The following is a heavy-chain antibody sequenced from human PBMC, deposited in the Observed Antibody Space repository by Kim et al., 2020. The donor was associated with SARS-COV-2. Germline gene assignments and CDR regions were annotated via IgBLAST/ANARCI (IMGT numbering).Heavy chain of an antibody. D-gene: IGHD1-26*01. V-gene: IGHV3-53*01. CDR2: IYSGGST. CDR1: GFTVSSNY. CDR3: AGSLDYYYYYGMDV. J-gene: IGHJ6*02. Sequence: GGSLRLSCAASGFTVSSNYMSWVRQAPGKGLEWVSVIYSGGSTYYADSVKGRFTISRDNSKNTLYLQMNSLRAKDTAVYYCAGSLDYYYYYGMDVWGQGTTVTVSS.